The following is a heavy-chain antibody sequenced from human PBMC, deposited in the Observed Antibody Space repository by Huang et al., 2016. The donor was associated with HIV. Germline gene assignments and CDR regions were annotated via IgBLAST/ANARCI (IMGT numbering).Heavy chain of an antibody. V-gene: IGHV4-34*01. CDR3: AGGQGGYYYYYMDV. CDR2: INHSEST. CDR1: GGSFSGYY. Sequence: QVQLQQWGAGLLRPSETLSLTCAVYGGSFSGYYGTWIRQPPGKGLEWIGEINHSESTHYNPSLKSRVTIAVDTSRNQFSLTLTSVTAADTAVYYCAGGQGGYYYYYMDVWGKGTTVTVSS. J-gene: IGHJ6*03.